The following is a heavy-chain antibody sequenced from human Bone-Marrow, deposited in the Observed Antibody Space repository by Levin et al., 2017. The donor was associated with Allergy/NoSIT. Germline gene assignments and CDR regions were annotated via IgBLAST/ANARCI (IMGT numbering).Heavy chain of an antibody. CDR1: GFTVSRNY. J-gene: IGHJ6*02. CDR2: MFSGGNT. D-gene: IGHD2-8*01. Sequence: GGSLRLSCVGSGFTVSRNYMSWVRQAPGKGLEWVSVMFSGGNTFYADSVKDRFCTSRDNSTNTLYLQMNSMRAEDTAAYYCTRDSGHCNNGECYTVLPTGHGYDAMDVWGQGTAVTVSS. CDR3: TRDSGHCNNGECYTVLPTGHGYDAMDV. V-gene: IGHV3-66*01.